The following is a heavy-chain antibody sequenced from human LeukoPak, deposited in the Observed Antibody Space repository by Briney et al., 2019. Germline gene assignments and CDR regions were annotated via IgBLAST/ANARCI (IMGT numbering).Heavy chain of an antibody. V-gene: IGHV3-30*18. CDR2: ISYDGSNK. J-gene: IGHJ4*02. CDR3: AKDRGWYDY. D-gene: IGHD6-19*01. CDR1: GFTFSDYG. Sequence: GGSLRLSCAASGFTFSDYGIHWVRQAPGKGLEWVAVISYDGSNKYYADSVKGRFTISRDNSKNSLYLQMNSLRTEDTALYHCAKDRGWYDYWGQGTLVTVSS.